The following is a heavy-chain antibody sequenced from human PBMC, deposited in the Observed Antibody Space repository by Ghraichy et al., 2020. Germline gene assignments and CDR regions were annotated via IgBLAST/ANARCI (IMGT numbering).Heavy chain of an antibody. J-gene: IGHJ6*02. CDR2: INSDGSST. V-gene: IGHV3-74*01. D-gene: IGHD2-15*01. Sequence: GGSLRLSCAASGFTFSSHWMHWVRQAPGKGLVWVSRINSDGSSTSYADTVRGRLTISRDNAKNTLYLQMNSLRAEDTAEYRCARDLNTQPQAYYDYGMDVWGQGTTVTVSS. CDR1: GFTFSSHW. CDR3: ARDLNTQPQAYYDYGMDV.